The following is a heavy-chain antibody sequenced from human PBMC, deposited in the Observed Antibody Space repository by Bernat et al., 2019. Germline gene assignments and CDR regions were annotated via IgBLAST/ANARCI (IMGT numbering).Heavy chain of an antibody. J-gene: IGHJ4*02. D-gene: IGHD2-15*01. CDR3: ARDRPCSGGTCYEVFDY. CDR1: GFTFSTYS. Sequence: EVQLMESGGGLVQPGGSLRLSCAASGFTFSTYSMNWVRQAPGKGLEWVSSITTSSYIYYADSVKGRFTISRDNAKSSLYLQMNSLRAEDTAVYYCARDRPCSGGTCYEVFDYWGQGTLVTVSS. V-gene: IGHV3-21*01. CDR2: ITTSSYI.